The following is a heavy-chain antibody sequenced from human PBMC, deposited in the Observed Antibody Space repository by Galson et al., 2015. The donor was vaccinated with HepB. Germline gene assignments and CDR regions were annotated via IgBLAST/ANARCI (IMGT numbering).Heavy chain of an antibody. CDR2: ISSDGNNK. J-gene: IGHJ6*02. Sequence: SLRLSCAASGFTFNRNAMHWVRQAPGKGLEWVAVISSDGNNKYYGDSVKGRFTISRDNSKNTLSLQMNSLRAEDTAVYYCPKDQRFSYYYGLDVWGQGTTVTVSS. CDR1: GFTFNRNA. CDR3: PKDQRFSYYYGLDV. D-gene: IGHD3-3*01. V-gene: IGHV3-30*01.